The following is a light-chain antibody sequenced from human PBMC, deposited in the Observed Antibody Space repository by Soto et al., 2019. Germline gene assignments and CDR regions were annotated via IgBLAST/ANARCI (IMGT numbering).Light chain of an antibody. Sequence: QSVLTHPASVSWSPGQSITISCTGTSSDVGGYNYVSWFQHHPGKAPKLIIYEVSYRPSGVSNRFSGSKSGDTASLTISGLQAEDDADYYCSSFTNTITPYAFGTGTKVTXL. CDR3: SSFTNTITPYA. J-gene: IGLJ1*01. CDR1: SSDVGGYNY. V-gene: IGLV2-14*01. CDR2: EVS.